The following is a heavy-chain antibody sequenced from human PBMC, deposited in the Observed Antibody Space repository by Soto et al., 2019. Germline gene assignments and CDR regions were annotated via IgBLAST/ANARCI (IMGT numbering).Heavy chain of an antibody. D-gene: IGHD3-22*01. Sequence: GSLRLSCAASGFTFSSYAMSWVRQAPGKGLEWVSAISGSGGSTYYADSVKGRFTISRDNSKNTLYLQMNSLRAEDTAVYYCAKQDEYYYDSSGYYADYWGQGTLVTVSS. V-gene: IGHV3-23*01. CDR2: ISGSGGST. CDR1: GFTFSSYA. J-gene: IGHJ4*02. CDR3: AKQDEYYYDSSGYYADY.